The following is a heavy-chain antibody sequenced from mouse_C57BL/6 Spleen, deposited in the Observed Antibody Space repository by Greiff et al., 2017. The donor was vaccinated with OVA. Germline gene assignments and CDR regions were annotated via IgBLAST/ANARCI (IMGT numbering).Heavy chain of an antibody. CDR3: ARDSSGYSAFAY. Sequence: QVQLQQPGAELVRPGSSVKLSCKASGYTFTSYWMHWVKQRPIQGLEWIGNIDPSDSETHYNQKFKDKATLTVDKSSSTAYMQLSSLTSEDSAVYYCARDSSGYSAFAYWGQGTLVTVSA. D-gene: IGHD3-2*02. V-gene: IGHV1-52*01. J-gene: IGHJ3*01. CDR2: IDPSDSET. CDR1: GYTFTSYW.